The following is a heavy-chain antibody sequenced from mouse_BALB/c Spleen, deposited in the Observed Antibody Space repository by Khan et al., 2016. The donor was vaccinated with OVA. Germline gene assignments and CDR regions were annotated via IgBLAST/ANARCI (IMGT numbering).Heavy chain of an antibody. CDR1: CYTFTNYW. CDR3: AITYDFGTKYASGDD. CDR2: IYPGNGNT. Sequence: QVPLLPSVSYLFRPGTSVKMSFKASCYTFTNYWIGWISQRPGHGLEWIGDIYPGNGNTNYNEKFKGKATLTAATSSSTAYLQLRSLTSEESDFSYGAITYDFGTKYASGDDCGQGTSGNVS. J-gene: IGHJ4*01. D-gene: IGHD1-3*01. V-gene: IGHV1-63*02.